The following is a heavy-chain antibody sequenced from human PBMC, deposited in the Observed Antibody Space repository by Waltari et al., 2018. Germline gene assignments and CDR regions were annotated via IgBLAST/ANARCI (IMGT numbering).Heavy chain of an antibody. CDR1: GFTFSSYA. J-gene: IGHJ4*02. CDR2: ISGSGGST. Sequence: EVQLLESGGGLVQPGGSLRLSCAASGFTFSSYAMSWVRQAPGKGLEWVSAISGSGGSTYYADSVKGRFTISRDNSKNTLYLQMNSLRAEDTAVYYCARVGSSGWYSGYYFDYWGQGTLVTVSS. D-gene: IGHD6-19*01. CDR3: ARVGSSGWYSGYYFDY. V-gene: IGHV3-23*01.